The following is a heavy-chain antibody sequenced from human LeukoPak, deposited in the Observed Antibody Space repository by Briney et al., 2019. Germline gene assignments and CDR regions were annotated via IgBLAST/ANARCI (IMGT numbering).Heavy chain of an antibody. CDR2: IYYSGST. Sequence: MTSETLSLTCTVSGGSISSYYWSWIRQPPGKGLEWIGYIYYSGSTNYNPSLKSRVTISVDTSKNQFSLKLSSVTAADTAVYYCARLSGSGWLVDYWGQGTLVTVSS. CDR1: GGSISSYY. V-gene: IGHV4-59*08. CDR3: ARLSGSGWLVDY. J-gene: IGHJ4*02. D-gene: IGHD6-19*01.